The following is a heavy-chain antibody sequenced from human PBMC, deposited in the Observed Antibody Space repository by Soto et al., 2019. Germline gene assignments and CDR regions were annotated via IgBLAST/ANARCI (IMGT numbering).Heavy chain of an antibody. J-gene: IGHJ4*02. D-gene: IGHD3-22*01. Sequence: QMQLVQSGPEVKKPGTSVKVSCKASGFTLTSSAVQWVRQARGQRLEWIGWIVVGSGNTNYAQKFQARGTITRDMATSTAYMELSSLRSEDAAVYYCMYSSGCVWGQGTLVTVSS. CDR1: GFTLTSSA. CDR2: IVVGSGNT. CDR3: MYSSGCV. V-gene: IGHV1-58*01.